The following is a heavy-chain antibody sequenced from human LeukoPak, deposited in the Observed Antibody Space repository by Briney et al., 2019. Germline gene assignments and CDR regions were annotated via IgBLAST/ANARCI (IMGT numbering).Heavy chain of an antibody. CDR3: ARGPSVLRYFDWLLYPGNYFDY. J-gene: IGHJ4*02. D-gene: IGHD3-9*01. Sequence: SETLSLTCAVSGGSFSGYYWSWIRQPPGKGLEWIGEINHSGSTNYNPSLKSRVTISVDTAKNQFSLKLSSVTAADTAVYYCARGPSVLRYFDWLLYPGNYFDYWGQGTLVTVSS. CDR2: INHSGST. CDR1: GGSFSGYY. V-gene: IGHV4-34*01.